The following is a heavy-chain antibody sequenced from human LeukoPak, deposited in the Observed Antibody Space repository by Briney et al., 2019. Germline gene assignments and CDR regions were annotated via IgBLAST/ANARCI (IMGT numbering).Heavy chain of an antibody. CDR1: GLTFDDYA. CDR3: AKETIPYCSGGSCTMGYFDY. Sequence: PGGSLRLSCAATGLTFDDYAMHWVRQAPGKGLEWVSGISWNSGSVDYQESVTRRFTISRDNAKNSLYLQMNSLRAEDMALYYCAKETIPYCSGGSCTMGYFDYWGQGTLVTVSS. CDR2: ISWNSGSV. V-gene: IGHV3-9*03. J-gene: IGHJ4*02. D-gene: IGHD2-15*01.